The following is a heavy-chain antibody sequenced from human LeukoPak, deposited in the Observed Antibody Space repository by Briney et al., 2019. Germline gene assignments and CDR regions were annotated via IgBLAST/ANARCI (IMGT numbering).Heavy chain of an antibody. CDR3: ARDASRGYCSSASCYNWFDP. V-gene: IGHV4-59*01. CDR1: GGSISSYY. CDR2: IYYSGST. D-gene: IGHD2-2*01. J-gene: IGHJ5*02. Sequence: SETLSLTCTVSGGSISSYYWSWIRQPPGKGLEWIGYIYYSGSTNYNPSLKSRVTISVDTSKNQFSLKLSSVTTADTAVYYCARDASRGYCSSASCYNWFDPWGQGTLVTVSS.